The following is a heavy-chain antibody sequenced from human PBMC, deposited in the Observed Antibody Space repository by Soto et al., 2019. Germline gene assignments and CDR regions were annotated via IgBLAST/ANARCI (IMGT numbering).Heavy chain of an antibody. Sequence: SETLSLTCTVSGASISSSNYYLGWIRQPPGKGLEWIGSIYYSGSTYYNPSLKSRVTISVDTSKNQFSLKLSSVTAADTAVYYCSRRLYGGYEDSDSWGQGTLVTVSS. D-gene: IGHD5-12*01. J-gene: IGHJ5*01. CDR1: GASISSSNYY. CDR3: SRRLYGGYEDSDS. CDR2: IYYSGST. V-gene: IGHV4-39*01.